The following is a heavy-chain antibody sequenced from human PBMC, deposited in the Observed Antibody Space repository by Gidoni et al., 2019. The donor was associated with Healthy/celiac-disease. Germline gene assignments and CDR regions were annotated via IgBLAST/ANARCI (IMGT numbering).Heavy chain of an antibody. D-gene: IGHD6-19*01. CDR2: IYHSGST. CDR3: ARVLAVAYLDY. J-gene: IGHJ4*02. Sequence: QVQLQESGTGLVKPSETLSLTCTVSGYSISSGYYWGWIRQPPGKGLEWIGSIYHSGSTYYNPSLKSRVTISVDTSKNQFSLKLSSVTAADTAVYYCARVLAVAYLDYWGQGTLVTVSS. CDR1: GYSISSGYY. V-gene: IGHV4-38-2*02.